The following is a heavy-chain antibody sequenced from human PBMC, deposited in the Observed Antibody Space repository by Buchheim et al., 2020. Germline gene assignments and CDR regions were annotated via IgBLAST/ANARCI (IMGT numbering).Heavy chain of an antibody. V-gene: IGHV3-21*01. CDR1: GFTFRSHT. J-gene: IGHJ6*02. D-gene: IGHD1-1*01. Sequence: EVQVVESGGGLVKPGGSLRLSCVVSGFTFRSHTMNWVRQAPGKGLEWVSSISGSGADTYYADSLKGRSTTSRDNTTNSLFLQMHSLRGEETAVYYCARVIGTMEGYYYYGMDVWGQGTT. CDR2: ISGSGADT. CDR3: ARVIGTMEGYYYYGMDV.